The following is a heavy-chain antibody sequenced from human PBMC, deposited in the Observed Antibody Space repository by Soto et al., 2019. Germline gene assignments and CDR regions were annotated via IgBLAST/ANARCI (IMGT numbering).Heavy chain of an antibody. D-gene: IGHD6-13*01. CDR2: VKSDGSST. CDR3: TRDSSWYDY. J-gene: IGHJ4*02. Sequence: GGSLRLSCAASGFTFSSYWMHWVRQAPGKGLVWVSRVKSDGSSTDYADSVKGRFTISRDNAKNTLYLQMNSLRAEDTAVYFCTRDSSWYDYWGQGTLVTVSS. CDR1: GFTFSSYW. V-gene: IGHV3-74*01.